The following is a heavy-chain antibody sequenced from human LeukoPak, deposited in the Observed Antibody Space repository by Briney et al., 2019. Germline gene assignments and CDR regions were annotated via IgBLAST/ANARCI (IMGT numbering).Heavy chain of an antibody. CDR1: GFTFNNAY. V-gene: IGHV4-59*01. D-gene: IGHD6-25*01. CDR3: ARAGGVKTAALDLDY. J-gene: IGHJ4*02. Sequence: PGGSLRLSCAASGFTFNNAYMSWVRQPPGKGLEWIGNIYYSGSANHNPSLKSRVTISRDTSKNQFSLKLTSVTTADTAVYYCARAGGVKTAALDLDYWGQGTLVTVSS. CDR2: IYYSGSA.